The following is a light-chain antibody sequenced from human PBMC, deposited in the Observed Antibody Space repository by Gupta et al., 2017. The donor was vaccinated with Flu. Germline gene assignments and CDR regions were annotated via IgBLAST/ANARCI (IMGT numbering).Light chain of an antibody. Sequence: EIVFTQSPATLSLSPGERATLSCSASQSVSSSLAWYQQKPGQAPRLLIYDASNRATGIPARFSGRGYGKDLTLTISSREPEDFAVYYCQQRSNWPSLTFGQGTRLEIK. CDR2: DAS. CDR3: QQRSNWPSLT. CDR1: QSVSSS. J-gene: IGKJ5*01. V-gene: IGKV3-11*01.